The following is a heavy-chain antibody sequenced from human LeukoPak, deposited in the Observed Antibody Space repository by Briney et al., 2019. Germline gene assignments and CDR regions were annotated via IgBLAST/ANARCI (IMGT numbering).Heavy chain of an antibody. J-gene: IGHJ5*02. V-gene: IGHV4-31*03. CDR1: GGSISSGGYY. CDR2: IYYSGST. CDR3: ARDCGSYGRRGWFDP. Sequence: PSETLSLTCTVSGGSISSGGYYWSWIRQHPGTGLEWIGYIYYSGSTYYNPSLESRVTISVDTSKNQFSLKLSSVTAADTAVYYCARDCGSYGRRGWFDPWGQGTLVTVSS. D-gene: IGHD5-18*01.